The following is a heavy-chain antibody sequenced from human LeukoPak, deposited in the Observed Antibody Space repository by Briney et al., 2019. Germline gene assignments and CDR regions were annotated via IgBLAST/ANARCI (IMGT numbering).Heavy chain of an antibody. Sequence: GGSLTLTCAASGFTFSNYGRHWVRQAPGKGLEWVAVIWYDGRNKYYAGSVKGRFTISRDNSKNTLSLQMSSMRGEDTAVYYCARHIATAGLWDYAMDVWGQGTTVTVSS. CDR1: GFTFSNYG. D-gene: IGHD6-13*01. CDR3: ARHIATAGLWDYAMDV. CDR2: IWYDGRNK. V-gene: IGHV3-33*01. J-gene: IGHJ6*02.